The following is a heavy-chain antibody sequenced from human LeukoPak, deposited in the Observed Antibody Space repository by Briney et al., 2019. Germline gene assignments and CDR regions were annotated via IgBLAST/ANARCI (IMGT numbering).Heavy chain of an antibody. CDR2: ISGSGGGT. CDR1: GYTFSDHY. CDR3: AKARIGYCSRTGCTNGLDV. D-gene: IGHD2-2*01. V-gene: IGHV3-23*01. J-gene: IGHJ6*02. Sequence: HPGGSLRLSCAVSGYTFSDHYIDWVRQAPGKGLEWVSAISGSGGGTFYADSVKGRFTISRDNSKNTLYLQMNSLRADDTAVFYCAKARIGYCSRTGCTNGLDVWGQGTTVTVS.